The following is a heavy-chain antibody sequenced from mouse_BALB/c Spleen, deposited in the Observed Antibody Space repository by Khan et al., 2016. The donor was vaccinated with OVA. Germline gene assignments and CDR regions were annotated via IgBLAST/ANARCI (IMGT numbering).Heavy chain of an antibody. Sequence: EVQLQESGGGLVKPGGSLKLSCAASGFTFSSYAMSWVRQTPEKRLEWVATISSDGYYTYYPDNVTGRFTISRDNAKNTLYLQMSSLRSEDTAMYYCARSAYGNFAYWGQGTLVTASA. V-gene: IGHV5-9-3*01. CDR3: ARSAYGNFAY. J-gene: IGHJ3*01. CDR1: GFTFSSYA. CDR2: ISSDGYYT. D-gene: IGHD2-1*01.